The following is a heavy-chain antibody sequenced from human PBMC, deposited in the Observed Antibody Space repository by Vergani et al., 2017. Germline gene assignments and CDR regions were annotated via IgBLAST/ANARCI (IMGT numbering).Heavy chain of an antibody. CDR1: GFTFNTYA. V-gene: IGHV3-30*04. D-gene: IGHD3-10*01. J-gene: IGHJ6*03. CDR2: ISYDGSNK. Sequence: VQLVESGGGLVQPGGSLRLSCAASGFTFNTYAMHWVRQAPGKGLEWVAVISYDGSNKKYGDSVKGRFSISRDNSKNTLYLQMNSLRAEDTAFYYCARDLDQYGWYYYYMDVWGKGTTVTVSS. CDR3: ARDLDQYGWYYYYMDV.